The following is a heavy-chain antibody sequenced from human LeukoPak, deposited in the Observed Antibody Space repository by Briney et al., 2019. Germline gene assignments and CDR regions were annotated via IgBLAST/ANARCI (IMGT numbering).Heavy chain of an antibody. CDR3: ARVQSNRGGDCYDLDY. CDR1: GFTFSSYS. D-gene: IGHD2-21*02. J-gene: IGHJ4*02. V-gene: IGHV3-21*01. CDR2: ISSSSTFI. Sequence: PGGSLRLSCAASGFTFSSYSMNWVRQAPGKGLEWVSSISSSSTFIYYADSLKGRFTISRDNAKNPLYLQMNSLRAEDTAVYYCARVQSNRGGDCYDLDYWGQGTLVSVSS.